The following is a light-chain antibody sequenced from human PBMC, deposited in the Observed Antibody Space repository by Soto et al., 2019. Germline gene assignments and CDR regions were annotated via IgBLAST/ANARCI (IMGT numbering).Light chain of an antibody. CDR2: EVS. Sequence: QSALTQSPSASGSPGQSVTISCTGTSRDVGNYKYVSWYQQHPGKAPKLMIYEVSKRPPGVPDRFSGSKSGNTASLTVSGLQVEDEADYYCSSYAGSNLWVFGGGTKLTVL. CDR1: SRDVGNYKY. V-gene: IGLV2-8*01. CDR3: SSYAGSNLWV. J-gene: IGLJ3*02.